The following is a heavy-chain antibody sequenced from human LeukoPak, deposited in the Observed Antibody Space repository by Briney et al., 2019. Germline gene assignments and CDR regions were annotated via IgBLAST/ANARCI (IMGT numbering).Heavy chain of an antibody. D-gene: IGHD5-24*01. V-gene: IGHV3-21*01. CDR3: ARDQFIHAFDI. CDR1: GFTFSSFS. J-gene: IGHJ3*02. CDR2: IYSTTTYI. Sequence: GGSPRLSCAASGFTFSSFSMNWVRQAPGKGLEWVSSIYSTTTYIYYADSVKGRFTISRDNAKNSLYLQMNSLRAEDTAVYYCARDQFIHAFDIWGQGTMVTVSS.